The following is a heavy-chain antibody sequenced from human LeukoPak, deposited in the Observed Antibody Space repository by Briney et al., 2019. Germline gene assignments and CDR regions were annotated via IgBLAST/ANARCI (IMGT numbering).Heavy chain of an antibody. D-gene: IGHD1-26*01. CDR2: VSLAGQT. V-gene: IGHV4-4*02. CDR1: GGSISNTNW. J-gene: IGHJ4*02. Sequence: TSETLSLTCDVSGGSISNTNWWSWVRRPPGQGLEWIGEVSLAGQTNYNPSLNGRVTMSLDESSNQLSLKLTSVTAADTAIYYCSRESGASCPFGYWGQGTLVIVPS. CDR3: SRESGASCPFGY.